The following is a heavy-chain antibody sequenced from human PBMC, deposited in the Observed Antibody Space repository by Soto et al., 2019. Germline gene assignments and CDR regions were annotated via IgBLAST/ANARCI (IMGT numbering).Heavy chain of an antibody. V-gene: IGHV2-70*01. J-gene: IGHJ6*02. CDR2: IDWDDDK. CDR1: GFSLSTSGMC. Sequence: SGPTLVNPTQTLTLTCTFSGFSLSTSGMCVSWIRQPAGKALEWLALIDWDDDKYYSTSLKTRLTIYKDTSKNHVALTMTNMDPVDTATYYCARIPLAAAGYYYYGMDVWGQGTTVTVSS. D-gene: IGHD6-13*01. CDR3: ARIPLAAAGYYYYGMDV.